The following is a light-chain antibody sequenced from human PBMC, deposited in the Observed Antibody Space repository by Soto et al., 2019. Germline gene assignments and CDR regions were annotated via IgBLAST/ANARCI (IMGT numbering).Light chain of an antibody. Sequence: EIVMTQSPATLSVSPGERATLSCRSSQSVSSNLAWYQQKPGQAPRLLIYDASTRATGIPASFSGSGSGTEYTLTLSSLQSEDSAVYYCQQCSWHPFTVTFGGGTKVEIK. CDR3: QQCSWHPFTVT. V-gene: IGKV3-15*01. J-gene: IGKJ4*01. CDR1: QSVSSN. CDR2: DAS.